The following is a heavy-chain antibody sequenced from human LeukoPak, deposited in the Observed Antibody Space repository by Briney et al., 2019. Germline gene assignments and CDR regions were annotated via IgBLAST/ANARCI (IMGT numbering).Heavy chain of an antibody. CDR2: VRYDGSQK. CDR1: GFTFSSYD. Sequence: PGGPLRLSCAASGFTFSSYDMYWVRQAPGKGLDWVAFVRYDGSQKYYADSVKGRFTLSRDNSKNTLYLQMNSLRAEDTAVFYCAKGGARLHSYCFDYWGQGTLVTVSS. D-gene: IGHD1-26*01. CDR3: AKGGARLHSYCFDY. J-gene: IGHJ4*02. V-gene: IGHV3-30*02.